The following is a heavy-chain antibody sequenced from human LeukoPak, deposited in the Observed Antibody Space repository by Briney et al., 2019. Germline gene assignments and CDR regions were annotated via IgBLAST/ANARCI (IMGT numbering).Heavy chain of an antibody. Sequence: GGSLRLSCAASGFTFSSYAMSWVRQAPGKGLEWVSAISGSGGSTYYADSVKGRFTISRDNSKNTLYLQMNSLRAEDTAVCYCAPHPPARGYYGSGSYFFDYWGQGTLVTVSS. CDR3: APHPPARGYYGSGSYFFDY. CDR2: ISGSGGST. D-gene: IGHD3-10*01. V-gene: IGHV3-23*01. CDR1: GFTFSSYA. J-gene: IGHJ4*02.